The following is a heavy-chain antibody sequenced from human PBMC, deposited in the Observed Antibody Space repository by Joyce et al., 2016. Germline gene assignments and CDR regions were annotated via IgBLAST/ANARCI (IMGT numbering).Heavy chain of an antibody. V-gene: IGHV3-66*01. CDR3: VREETFTSSFDY. CDR1: GFTVSNTY. CDR2: IYSGGGT. J-gene: IGHJ4*02. D-gene: IGHD2-2*01. Sequence: EVMLVESGGGLVRPGGSLRLSCAASGFTVSNTYMSWVRQVPGKGLELISGIYSGGGTNYADSVRGRFTISRDSSKNTLYLQMDSLRVEDTAVYYCVREETFTSSFDYWGQGAQVAVS.